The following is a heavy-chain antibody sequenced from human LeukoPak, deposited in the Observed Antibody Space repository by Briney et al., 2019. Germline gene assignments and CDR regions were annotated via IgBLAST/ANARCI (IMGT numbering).Heavy chain of an antibody. CDR2: IIDSGDIT. J-gene: IGHJ6*03. CDR3: AKLGGQEVYNYYVGV. D-gene: IGHD3-16*01. CDR1: GFTFSSYA. V-gene: IGHV3-23*01. Sequence: PGGSLRLSCEASGFTFSSYAMSWVRQAPGKGLEWVSGIIDSGDITYYANSVKGRFTISRDNSKNTLYLQMSNLRAEDTAVYYCAKLGGQEVYNYYVGVWGKGTTVAVSS.